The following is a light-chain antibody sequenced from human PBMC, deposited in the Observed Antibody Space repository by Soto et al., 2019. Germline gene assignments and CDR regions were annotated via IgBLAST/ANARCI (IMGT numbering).Light chain of an antibody. J-gene: IGKJ3*01. CDR2: GAS. CDR3: PQYGSSPL. CDR1: QSVSSSY. Sequence: EIVLTQSPGTLSLSPGERATLSCRASQSVSSSYLAWYEQKPGQAPRLLIYGASSRATGIPVRFSGSGSGTDFTLTISRLETEDFAVYYCPQYGSSPLFGPGTKVDIK. V-gene: IGKV3-20*01.